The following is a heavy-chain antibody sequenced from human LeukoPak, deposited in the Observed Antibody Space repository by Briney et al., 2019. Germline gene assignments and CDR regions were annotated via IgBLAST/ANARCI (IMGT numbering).Heavy chain of an antibody. Sequence: PGGSLRLSRAASGFTFSSYVMHWVRQAPGKGLEWVAFIRYDGSNKYYADSVKGRFTISRDNSKNTLYLQMNSLRAEDTAVYYCAKRPPNYYYMDVWGKGTTVTVSS. CDR1: GFTFSSYV. V-gene: IGHV3-30*02. CDR2: IRYDGSNK. CDR3: AKRPPNYYYMDV. J-gene: IGHJ6*03.